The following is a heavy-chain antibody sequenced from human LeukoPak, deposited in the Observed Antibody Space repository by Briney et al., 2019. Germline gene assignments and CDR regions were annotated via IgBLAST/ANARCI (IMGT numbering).Heavy chain of an antibody. CDR3: TTARHYDSSGYYSFDH. J-gene: IGHJ4*02. CDR1: GFTFSNAW. Sequence: GGSLRLSCAASGFTFSNAWMCWVRQAPGKGLEWVGRIKSKTDGGTTDYAAPVKGRFTISRDDSKNTLYLQMNSLKTEDTAVYYCTTARHYDSSGYYSFDHWGQGTLVTVSS. CDR2: IKSKTDGGTT. V-gene: IGHV3-15*01. D-gene: IGHD3-22*01.